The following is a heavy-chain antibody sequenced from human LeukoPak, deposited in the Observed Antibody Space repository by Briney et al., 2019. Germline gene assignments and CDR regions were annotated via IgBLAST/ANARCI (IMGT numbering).Heavy chain of an antibody. Sequence: ASVKVSCKAPGYTFTNYGISWVRQAPGQGLEWMGWISAYNGNTNYEQKFQGRVTLTTDTSTSTAYMDLRSLRSDDTAVYYCARVEGYTSSWYYFDYWGQGTLVTVSS. D-gene: IGHD6-13*01. CDR3: ARVEGYTSSWYYFDY. CDR1: GYTFTNYG. CDR2: ISAYNGNT. V-gene: IGHV1-18*01. J-gene: IGHJ4*02.